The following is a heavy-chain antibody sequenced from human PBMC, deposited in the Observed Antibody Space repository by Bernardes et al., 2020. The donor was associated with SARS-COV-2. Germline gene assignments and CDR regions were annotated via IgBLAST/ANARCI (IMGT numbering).Heavy chain of an antibody. CDR1: GYTFTSYG. D-gene: IGHD6-19*01. CDR2: ISAYNGNT. CDR3: ARVGEQWLARDYYYGMDV. V-gene: IGHV1-18*04. Sequence: SVKVSCKASGYTFTSYGISWVRQAPGQGLEWMGWISAYNGNTNYAQKLQGRVTMTTDTSTSTAYMELRSLRSDDTAVYYCARVGEQWLARDYYYGMDVWGQGTTVTVSS. J-gene: IGHJ6*02.